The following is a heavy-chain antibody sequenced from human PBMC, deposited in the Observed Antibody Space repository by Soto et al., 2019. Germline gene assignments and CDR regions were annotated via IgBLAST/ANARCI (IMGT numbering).Heavy chain of an antibody. V-gene: IGHV1-46*01. CDR1: GYTFTSYY. CDR3: ARDTQLVSYYYGMDV. J-gene: IGHJ6*02. Sequence: ASVKVSCKASGYTFTSYYMHWVRQAPGQGLEWMGVINPSGGSTSYAQKFQGRVTMTRDTSTSTVHMELSSLRSEDTAVYYCARDTQLVSYYYGMDVWGQGTTVTVSS. CDR2: INPSGGST. D-gene: IGHD6-13*01.